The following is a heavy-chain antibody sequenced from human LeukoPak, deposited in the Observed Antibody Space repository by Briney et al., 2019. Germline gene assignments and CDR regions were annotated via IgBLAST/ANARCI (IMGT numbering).Heavy chain of an antibody. CDR3: AREILVGAAAADY. CDR1: GGSISSYY. D-gene: IGHD6-13*01. CDR2: IYTSGST. J-gene: IGHJ4*02. Sequence: SETLSLTCTISGGSISSYYWSWIRQPAGKGLEWIGRIYTSGSTNYNPSLKSRVTMSVDTSKNQFSLNLSSGTAADTAVYYCAREILVGAAAADYWGQGTLVTVSS. V-gene: IGHV4-4*07.